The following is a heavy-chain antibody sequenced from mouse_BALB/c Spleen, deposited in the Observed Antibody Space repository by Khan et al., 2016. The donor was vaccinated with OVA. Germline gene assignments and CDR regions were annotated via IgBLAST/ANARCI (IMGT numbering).Heavy chain of an antibody. J-gene: IGHJ4*01. CDR3: ERVGYNGTMDC. Sequence: QIQLVQSGPELKKPGETVQISCKASGFTFTNYGMNWVKQAPGKGLKWMGWINTYTGAPTFADDFKGRLAFTLETSASTSYLQINSLKNEDTATYFCERVGYNGTMDCWGQGTSVTVSS. CDR1: GFTFTNYG. CDR2: INTYTGAP. D-gene: IGHD2-2*01. V-gene: IGHV9-3-1*01.